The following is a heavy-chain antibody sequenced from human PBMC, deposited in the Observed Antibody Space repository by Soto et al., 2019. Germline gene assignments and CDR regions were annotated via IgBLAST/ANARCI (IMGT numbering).Heavy chain of an antibody. CDR2: TYYRSKWYN. J-gene: IGHJ6*02. D-gene: IGHD6-19*01. CDR3: ARVQWVTMDV. V-gene: IGHV6-1*01. CDR1: GDSVSTNSAT. Sequence: SQTLSLTCAISGDSVSTNSATWDWIRQSPSRGLEWLGRTYYRSKWYNDYALFVKSRITINPDTSKNQFSLQLNSVTPDDTAVYYCARVQWVTMDVRGQGTTVTVSS.